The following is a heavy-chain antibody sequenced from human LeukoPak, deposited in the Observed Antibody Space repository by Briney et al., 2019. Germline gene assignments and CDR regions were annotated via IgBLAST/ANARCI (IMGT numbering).Heavy chain of an antibody. CDR1: GFTFDDYG. V-gene: IGHV3-20*04. CDR2: INWNGGST. J-gene: IGHJ4*02. D-gene: IGHD1-26*01. Sequence: GGSLRLSRAASGFTFDDYGVSWVRQAPGKGLEWVSGINWNGGSTGYADSVKGRFTISRDNAKNSLYLQMNSLRAEDTAVYYCARESYSGSYYDYWGQGTLVTVSS. CDR3: ARESYSGSYYDY.